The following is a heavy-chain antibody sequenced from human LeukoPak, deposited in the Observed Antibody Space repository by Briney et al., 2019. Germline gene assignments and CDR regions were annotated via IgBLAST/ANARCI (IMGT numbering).Heavy chain of an antibody. CDR3: AKGSTWELLLGFNPDY. CDR2: ISYDGSNK. D-gene: IGHD1-26*01. V-gene: IGHV3-30*18. Sequence: RSLRLSCAASGFTFSSYGMHWVRQAPGKGLEWAAVISYDGSNKYYADSVKGRFTISRDNSKNTLYLQMNSLRAEDTAVYYCAKGSTWELLLGFNPDYWGQGTLVTVSS. J-gene: IGHJ4*02. CDR1: GFTFSSYG.